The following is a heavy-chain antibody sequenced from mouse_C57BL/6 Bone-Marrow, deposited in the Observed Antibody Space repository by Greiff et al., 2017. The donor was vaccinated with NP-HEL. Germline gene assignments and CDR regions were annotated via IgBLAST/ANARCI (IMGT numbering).Heavy chain of an antibody. J-gene: IGHJ3*01. CDR1: GYTFTDYY. V-gene: IGHV1-75*01. CDR2: IFPGSGST. D-gene: IGHD4-1*01. Sequence: VQLQQSGPELVKPGASVKISCKASGYTFTDYYINWVKQRPGQGLEWIGWIFPGSGSTYYNEKFKGKATLTVDKSSSTAYMLLSSLTSEDSAVYFCAREPLWDGAWFAYWGQGTLVTVSA. CDR3: AREPLWDGAWFAY.